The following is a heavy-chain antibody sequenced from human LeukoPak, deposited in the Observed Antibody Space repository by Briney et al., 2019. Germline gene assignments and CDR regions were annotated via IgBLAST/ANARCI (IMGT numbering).Heavy chain of an antibody. D-gene: IGHD5-24*01. CDR1: GYTFTSYY. V-gene: IGHV1-46*01. CDR2: INPSGGST. CDR3: AAEMAAEMVDY. Sequence: ASVKVSCKASGYTFTSYYMHWVRQAPGQGLEWMEIINPSGGSTSYAQKFQGRVTMTRDTSTSTVYMELSSLRSEDTAVYYCAAEMAAEMVDYWGQGTLVTVSS. J-gene: IGHJ4*02.